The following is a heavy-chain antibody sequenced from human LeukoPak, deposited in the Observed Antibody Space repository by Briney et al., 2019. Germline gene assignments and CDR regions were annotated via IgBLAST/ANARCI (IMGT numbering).Heavy chain of an antibody. Sequence: SETLSLTCTVSGVSIVRHYWIWIRQPPGKGLEWIGHISYSGSTNYNPSLKSRVTISVDTSKNQVSLRLSSVTAADTAVYYCARDGEGDEGWDYWGQGTLVTVFS. CDR3: ARDGEGDEGWDY. V-gene: IGHV4-59*11. CDR2: ISYSGST. D-gene: IGHD7-27*01. CDR1: GVSIVRHY. J-gene: IGHJ4*02.